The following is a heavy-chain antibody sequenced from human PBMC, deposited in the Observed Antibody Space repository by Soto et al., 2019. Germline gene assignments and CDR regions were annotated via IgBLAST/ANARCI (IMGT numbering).Heavy chain of an antibody. CDR1: GFTFSRYA. CDR3: AKVVPAARYYYGMDV. V-gene: IGHV3-23*01. D-gene: IGHD2-2*01. Sequence: GGSLRLSGAGSGFTFSRYAMSWVRQAPGKGLEWVSAISGSGGSTYYADSVKGRFTISRDNSKNTLYLQMNSLRAEDTAVYYCAKVVPAARYYYGMDVWGQGTTVTVSS. CDR2: ISGSGGST. J-gene: IGHJ6*02.